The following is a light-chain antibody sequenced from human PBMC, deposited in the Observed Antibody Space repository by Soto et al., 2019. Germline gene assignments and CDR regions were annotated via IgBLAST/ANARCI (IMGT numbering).Light chain of an antibody. J-gene: IGLJ3*02. CDR2: LNSDGSH. CDR1: SGHSSYA. V-gene: IGLV4-69*02. Sequence: QLVLTQSPSASASLGASVKLTCTLSSGHSSYAIAWHQQQPEKGPRYLMKLNSDGSHTKGDGIPDRVSGSTSGAERYLIISSLQYEDEADYYCQTWGTGIQVFGGGTKLTVL. CDR3: QTWGTGIQV.